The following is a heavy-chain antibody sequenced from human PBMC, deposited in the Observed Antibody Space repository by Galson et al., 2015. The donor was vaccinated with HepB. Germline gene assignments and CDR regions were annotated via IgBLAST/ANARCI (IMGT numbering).Heavy chain of an antibody. V-gene: IGHV1-2*02. CDR2: INPNNGDT. D-gene: IGHD3-3*01. J-gene: IGHJ3*02. Sequence: VKVSCKASGYSFSGYCIHWVRQSTGQGLERMGWINPNNGDTKYAEKFQGRVTMTRDTSISTAYMELSRLRSDDTAVYYCARVSGDAIRYLEWFLGAFDIWGQGTMVTVSS. CDR1: GYSFSGYC. CDR3: ARVSGDAIRYLEWFLGAFDI.